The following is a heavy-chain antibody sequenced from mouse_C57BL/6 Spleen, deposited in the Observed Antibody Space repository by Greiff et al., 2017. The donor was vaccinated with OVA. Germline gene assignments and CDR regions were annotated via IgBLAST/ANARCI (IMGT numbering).Heavy chain of an antibody. CDR1: GYTFTDYY. Sequence: EVQLQQSGPELVKPGASVKISCKASGYTFTDYYMNWVKQSHGKSLEWIGDINPNNGGTSYNQKLKGKATLTVDKSSSTAYMELRSLTSEDSAVYYCGSTETGYAMDYWGQGTSVTVSS. CDR3: GSTETGYAMDY. CDR2: INPNNGGT. J-gene: IGHJ4*01. V-gene: IGHV1-26*01. D-gene: IGHD4-1*02.